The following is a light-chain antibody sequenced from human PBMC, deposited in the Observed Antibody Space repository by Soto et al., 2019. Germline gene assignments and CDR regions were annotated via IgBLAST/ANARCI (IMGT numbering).Light chain of an antibody. CDR3: QQYYIYPPT. Sequence: AIRMTQSPSSFSASTGDRVTITCRASQSIGTYLAWYQQIPGRAPKLLIFAASTLQRGVPSRFSGSGSGTDFTLTISCLQSEDFATYYCQQYYIYPPTFGGGTEVEIK. CDR1: QSIGTY. CDR2: AAS. J-gene: IGKJ4*01. V-gene: IGKV1-8*01.